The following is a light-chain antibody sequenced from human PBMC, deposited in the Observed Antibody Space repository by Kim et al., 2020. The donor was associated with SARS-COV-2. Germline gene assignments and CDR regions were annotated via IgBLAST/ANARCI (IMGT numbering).Light chain of an antibody. CDR2: DAS. CDR1: QRVSSY. J-gene: IGKJ5*01. V-gene: IGKV3-11*01. Sequence: LSPGEIATLPCRASQRVSSYLALYQHNPGQAPRLLMYDASNSATGIPARFSGSGSGPNVPLTISSLEPEDFAVYYCQLRFNWPITFGQGTRLEI. CDR3: QLRFNWPIT.